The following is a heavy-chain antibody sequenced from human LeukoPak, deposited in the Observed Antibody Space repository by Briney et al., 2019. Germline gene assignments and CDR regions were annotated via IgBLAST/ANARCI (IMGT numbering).Heavy chain of an antibody. CDR3: ARHKKQWLRNLYYFDY. J-gene: IGHJ4*02. CDR2: IYHSGST. V-gene: IGHV4-38-2*02. D-gene: IGHD6-19*01. CDR1: GYSISSGYY. Sequence: PSETLSLTCTVSGYSISSGYYWGWIRQPPGKGLEWIGSIYHSGSTYYNPSLKSRVTISVDTSKNQFSLKLSSVTAADTAVYYCARHKKQWLRNLYYFDYWGQGTLVTVSS.